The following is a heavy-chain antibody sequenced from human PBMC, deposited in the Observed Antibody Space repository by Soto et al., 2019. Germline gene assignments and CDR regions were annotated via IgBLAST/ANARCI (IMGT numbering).Heavy chain of an antibody. J-gene: IGHJ6*03. CDR2: ISGSGGST. CDR1: GFTFSSYA. CDR3: AENPLYYYYYMDV. V-gene: IGHV3-23*01. Sequence: EVQLLESGGGLVQPGGSLRLSCAASGFTFSSYAMSWVRQAPGKGLEWVSAISGSGGSTYYADSVKGRFTISRDNSKNTLYLQMNSLRAEDTAVYYFAENPLYYYYYMDVWGKGTTVTVSS.